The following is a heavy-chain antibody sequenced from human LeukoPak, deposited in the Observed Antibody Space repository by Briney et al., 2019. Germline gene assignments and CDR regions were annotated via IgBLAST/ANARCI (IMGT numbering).Heavy chain of an antibody. V-gene: IGHV4-39*01. CDR2: MYYSGSS. D-gene: IGHD1-14*01. CDR1: GGSISSSSYY. J-gene: IGHJ6*03. Sequence: SETLSLTCTVSGGSISSSSYYWGWIRQPPGKGLEWIGSMYYSGSSYYNPSLKSRVTISVDTSKNQFSLKLSSVTAADTAVYYCATPNRDYYYYMGVWGKGTTVTVSS. CDR3: ATPNRDYYYYMGV.